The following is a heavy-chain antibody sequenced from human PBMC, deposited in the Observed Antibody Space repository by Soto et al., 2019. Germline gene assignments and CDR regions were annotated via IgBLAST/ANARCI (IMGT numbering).Heavy chain of an antibody. Sequence: QVQLVESGGGVVQPGRSLRLSCAASGFTFSSYGMHWVRQAPGKGLEWVAVIWYDGSKKYYADSVKGRFTISRHNSKNTLDLQMNSLRAEDTAVYYCARQDCTNGVCYNYYYYYGMDVWGQGTTVTVSS. D-gene: IGHD2-8*01. J-gene: IGHJ6*02. CDR3: ARQDCTNGVCYNYYYYYGMDV. CDR1: GFTFSSYG. CDR2: IWYDGSKK. V-gene: IGHV3-33*01.